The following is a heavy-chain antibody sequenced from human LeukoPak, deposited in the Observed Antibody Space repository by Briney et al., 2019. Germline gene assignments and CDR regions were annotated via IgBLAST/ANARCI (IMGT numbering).Heavy chain of an antibody. CDR3: ARGFGITFGRVSTIAFDI. D-gene: IGHD3-16*01. V-gene: IGHV3-13*01. J-gene: IGHJ3*02. Sequence: GGSLRLSCVASGFTFNNYDIHWVRQTSGEGLEWVSGIAVVGDTYYPDSVKGRFTTSRENAKSSVYLQMNRLRAGGTAVYYCARGFGITFGRVSTIAFDIWGQGTRVIVSS. CDR1: GFTFNNYD. CDR2: IAVVGDT.